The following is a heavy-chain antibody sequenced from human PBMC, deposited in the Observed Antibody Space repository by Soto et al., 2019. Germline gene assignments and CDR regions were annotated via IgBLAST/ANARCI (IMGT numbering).Heavy chain of an antibody. CDR2: IFSNDEK. V-gene: IGHV2-26*01. CDR1: GFSLSNAKMG. J-gene: IGHJ4*02. D-gene: IGHD4-4*01. Sequence: QVTLKESGPVLVNPTEPLTLTCTVSGFSLSNAKMGVSWIRQPPGKALEWLAHIFSNDEKSYSASLRSRLTISKDTSKTQVVLTMTNMDPVDTATYYCARVPTLSYPFDYWGQGTLVTVSS. CDR3: ARVPTLSYPFDY.